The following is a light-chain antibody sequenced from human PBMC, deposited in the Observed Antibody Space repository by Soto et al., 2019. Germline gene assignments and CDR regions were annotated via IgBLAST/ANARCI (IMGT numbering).Light chain of an antibody. CDR2: TTS. CDR1: QSVSKS. Sequence: EIVLTQSPATLSLSPVERATLSCMASQSVSKSLAWYQQKPGQAPRLLIYTTSNRATGIPARFSGSGSRTDFTLTISSLEPEDFAVYYCQQGNNWPLFTFGPGTKVD. CDR3: QQGNNWPLFT. J-gene: IGKJ3*01. V-gene: IGKV3-11*01.